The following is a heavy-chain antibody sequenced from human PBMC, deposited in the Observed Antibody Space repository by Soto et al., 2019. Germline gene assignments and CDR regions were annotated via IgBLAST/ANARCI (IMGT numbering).Heavy chain of an antibody. V-gene: IGHV4-31*02. J-gene: IGHJ5*02. CDR1: GGSISSGGYY. CDR3: ARTLVVVAATLNWFDP. D-gene: IGHD2-15*01. Sequence: NPSETLSLTXTVSGGSISSGGYYWSWIRQHPGKGLEWIGYIYYSGSTYYNPSLKSRVTISVDTSKNQFSLKLSSVTAADTAVYYCARTLVVVAATLNWFDPWGQGTLVTVSS. CDR2: IYYSGST.